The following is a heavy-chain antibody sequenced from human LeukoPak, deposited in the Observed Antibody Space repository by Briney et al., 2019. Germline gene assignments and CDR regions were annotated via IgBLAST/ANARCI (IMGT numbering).Heavy chain of an antibody. Sequence: PSETLSLTCTVSGGSISSSSYYWGWIRQPPGKGLEWIGSIYYSGSTYYNPSLKSRVTISVDTSKNQFSLKLSSVTAADTAVYYCARHYGSGNYYTDCWGQGTLVTVSS. V-gene: IGHV4-39*07. CDR1: GGSISSSSYY. CDR2: IYYSGST. CDR3: ARHYGSGNYYTDC. J-gene: IGHJ4*02. D-gene: IGHD3-10*01.